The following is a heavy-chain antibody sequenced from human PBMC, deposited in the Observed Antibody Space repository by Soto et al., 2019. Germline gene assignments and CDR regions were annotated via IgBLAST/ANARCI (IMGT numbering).Heavy chain of an antibody. CDR3: ARSRYYYASGSYYKYDYYGTDV. D-gene: IGHD3-10*01. CDR2: ISSSTSYI. V-gene: IGHV3-21*01. J-gene: IGHJ6*02. CDR1: GFTFSSYN. Sequence: GGSLRLSCAASGFTFSSYNMNWVRQAPGKGLEWVSSISSSTSYIYYADSVKGRFTISRDNAKNSLYLQMNSLRAEDTAVYYCARSRYYYASGSYYKYDYYGTDVRGQRTTVTVSS.